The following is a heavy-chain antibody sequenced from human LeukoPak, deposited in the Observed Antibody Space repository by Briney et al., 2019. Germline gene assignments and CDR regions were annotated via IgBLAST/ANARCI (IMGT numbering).Heavy chain of an antibody. V-gene: IGHV3-23*01. CDR2: ISGSGGTT. CDR1: GFTFSSYA. Sequence: PGGSLRLSCAASGFTFSSYAMSWVRQAPGKGLEWVSGISGSGGTTYYADSVKGRFTISRDNSRNTLYLQMNSLRAEDTAVYYCAKVFGNWYLDYWGQGTLVTVSS. J-gene: IGHJ4*02. D-gene: IGHD6-13*01. CDR3: AKVFGNWYLDY.